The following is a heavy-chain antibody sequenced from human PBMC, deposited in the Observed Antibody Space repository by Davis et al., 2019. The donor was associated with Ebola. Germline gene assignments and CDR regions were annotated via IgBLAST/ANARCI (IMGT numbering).Heavy chain of an antibody. CDR3: ARVGWSYRQLDY. Sequence: PSETLSLTCTVPGGSISSSNWWSWVRQPPGKGLEWIGEIYHSGSTNYNPSLKSRVTISVDKSKNQFSLKLSSVTAADTAVYYCARVGWSYRQLDYWGQGTLVTVSS. V-gene: IGHV4-4*02. D-gene: IGHD4/OR15-4a*01. CDR1: GGSISSSNW. CDR2: IYHSGST. J-gene: IGHJ4*02.